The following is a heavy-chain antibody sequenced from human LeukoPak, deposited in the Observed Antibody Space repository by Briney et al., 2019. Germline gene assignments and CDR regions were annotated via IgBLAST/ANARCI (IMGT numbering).Heavy chain of an antibody. D-gene: IGHD5-12*01. Sequence: GESLKISCQGSGYTFTDYWINWVRQMPGTGLEWMGKIDPTDSYTNYSPSFQGHVTISTDKSISTAYLEWSSLRASDTAMYYCARASSGYTNPDHWGQGTLVTVSS. V-gene: IGHV5-10-1*01. CDR1: GYTFTDYW. CDR2: IDPTDSYT. CDR3: ARASSGYTNPDH. J-gene: IGHJ4*02.